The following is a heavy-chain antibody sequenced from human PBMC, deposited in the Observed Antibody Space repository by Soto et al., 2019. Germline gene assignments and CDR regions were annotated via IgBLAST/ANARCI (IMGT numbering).Heavy chain of an antibody. CDR3: ARDREYYDSSGLYFDY. J-gene: IGHJ4*02. CDR1: GGSISDYY. V-gene: IGHV4-59*01. D-gene: IGHD3-22*01. CDR2: TYYGWNT. Sequence: LSLTCSVSGGSISDYYWSWIRQPPGKGLERIGYTYYGWNTNYNPSLKSRVTISVDTSKNQFSLKLISVTAADTAVYYCARDREYYDSSGLYFDYWGQGTLVTV.